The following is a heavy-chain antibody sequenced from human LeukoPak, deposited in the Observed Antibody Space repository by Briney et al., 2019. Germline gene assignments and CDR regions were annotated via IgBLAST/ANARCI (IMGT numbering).Heavy chain of an antibody. CDR3: AKSLYYYYYMDV. J-gene: IGHJ6*03. CDR1: GFTFSSYA. V-gene: IGHV3-23*01. CDR2: IRSGGGYT. Sequence: PGGSLRLSCAASGFTFSSYAMSWVRQAPGKGLEWVSTIRSGGGYTYYADSVKGRFTIPRDNSKNTLYPQMNSLRAEDTAVYNCAKSLYYYYYMDVWGKGTTVTVSS.